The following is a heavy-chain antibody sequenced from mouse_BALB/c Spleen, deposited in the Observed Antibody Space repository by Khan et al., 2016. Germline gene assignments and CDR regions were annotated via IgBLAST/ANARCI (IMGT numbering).Heavy chain of an antibody. CDR2: IWRAGGT. CDR3: AKEEGNYVMDY. CDR1: GFLLTSYG. J-gene: IGHJ4*01. D-gene: IGHD2-1*01. V-gene: IGHV2-5*01. Sequence: QVQLQQPGPGLVQPSQSLSITCTVSGFLLTSYGVHWVRQSPGKGLEWLGVIWRAGGTDYNAAFMSRLSITRDKSKSQVFFKMNSLQADDTAMYYCAKEEGNYVMDYWGQGTSVTVSS.